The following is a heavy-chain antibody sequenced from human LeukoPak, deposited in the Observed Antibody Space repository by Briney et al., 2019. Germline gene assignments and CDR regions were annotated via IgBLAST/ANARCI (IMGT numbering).Heavy chain of an antibody. Sequence: PSETLSLTCAVYGGSFSGYYWSWIRQPPGKGLEWIGEINHSGSTNYNPSLKSRVTISVDTSKNQFSLKLSSVTAADTAVYYCARVLRGRGRLPPAYYFDYWGQGTLVTVSS. CDR2: INHSGST. J-gene: IGHJ4*02. CDR3: ARVLRGRGRLPPAYYFDY. D-gene: IGHD2-15*01. CDR1: GGSFSGYY. V-gene: IGHV4-34*01.